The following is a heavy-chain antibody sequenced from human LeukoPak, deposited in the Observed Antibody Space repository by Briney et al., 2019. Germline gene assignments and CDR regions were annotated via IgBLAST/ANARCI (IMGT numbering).Heavy chain of an antibody. CDR1: GFTFSSYS. CDR2: ISSSSSYI. J-gene: IGHJ4*02. V-gene: IGHV3-21*01. D-gene: IGHD6-19*01. Sequence: GGSLRLSCAASGFTFSSYSMNWVRQAPGKGLEWVSSISSSSSYIYYADSVKGRFTISRDNAKNSLYLQMSSLRAEDTAVYYCARRSIAVGYYFDYWGQGTLVTVSS. CDR3: ARRSIAVGYYFDY.